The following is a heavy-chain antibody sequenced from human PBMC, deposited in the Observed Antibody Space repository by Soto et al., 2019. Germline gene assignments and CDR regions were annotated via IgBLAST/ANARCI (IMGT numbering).Heavy chain of an antibody. CDR1: GFTFSSYA. J-gene: IGHJ4*02. CDR3: AKAAYGSGEGALFDY. Sequence: EVQLLESGGGLVQPGGSLRLSCAASGFTFSSYAMSWVRQAPGKGLEWVSAISGSGGSTYYADSVKGRFTISRDNSKTPRYLRMSSLRAEDTAVYCWAKAAYGSGEGALFDYWGQGTLVTVSS. CDR2: ISGSGGST. D-gene: IGHD3-10*01. V-gene: IGHV3-23*01.